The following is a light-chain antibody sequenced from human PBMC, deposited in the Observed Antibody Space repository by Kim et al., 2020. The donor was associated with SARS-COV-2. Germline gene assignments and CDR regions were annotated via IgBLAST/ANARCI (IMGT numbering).Light chain of an antibody. CDR1: SSDVGGYNY. J-gene: IGLJ3*02. CDR2: EVS. Sequence: QSALTQPPSASGSPGQSVTISCTGTSSDVGGYNYVSWYQQHPGKAPKLMIYEVSKRPSGVPDRFSGSKSGNTASLTVSGLQSGDEADYYCAVWDDSLKQGVFGGGTQLTVL. CDR3: AVWDDSLKQGV. V-gene: IGLV2-8*01.